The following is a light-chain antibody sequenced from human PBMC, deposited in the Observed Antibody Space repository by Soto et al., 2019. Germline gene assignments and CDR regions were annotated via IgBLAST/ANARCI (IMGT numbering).Light chain of an antibody. V-gene: IGKV3-11*01. CDR3: QQRTTWPPT. CDR2: DAS. Sequence: EIVLTQSPATLSLSPGERATLSCRASQSVNIFLAWYQQKPGQAPRLLIYDASKRATGIPARFSGSGSGTDFTLTVSSLEPEDFAVYYCQQRTTWPPTFGGGTKVEI. CDR1: QSVNIF. J-gene: IGKJ4*01.